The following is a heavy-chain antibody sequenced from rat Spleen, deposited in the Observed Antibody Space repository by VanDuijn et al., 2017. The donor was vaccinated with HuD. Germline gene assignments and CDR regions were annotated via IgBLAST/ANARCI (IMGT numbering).Heavy chain of an antibody. CDR3: ARDRGITMMVPLMDA. CDR2: ISSGGNT. D-gene: IGHD1-12*03. J-gene: IGHJ4*01. CDR1: EFSLTGNN. Sequence: QVQLKESGPGLVQPSQTLSLTCTVSEFSLTGNNIHWVRQPPGKGLEWIAAISSGGNTYYNSALKSRLSVSRDTSKSQVFLKMNSLQTEDTATYYCARDRGITMMVPLMDAWGQGASVTVSS. V-gene: IGHV2-6*01.